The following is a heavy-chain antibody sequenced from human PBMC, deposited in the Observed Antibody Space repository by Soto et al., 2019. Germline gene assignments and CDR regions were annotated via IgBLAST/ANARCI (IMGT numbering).Heavy chain of an antibody. J-gene: IGHJ3*02. CDR1: GFIFSNYG. Sequence: QVQLVESGGGGVQPGGSLRLSCAASGFIFSNYGMHWVRQAPGKGLEWVAFVSYDGYDSAYSDSVQGRFSISRDTPQRTVFLQMNSLRAEDTATYFCARDSKWDHDVGVVGATAAFDISGQGTLVTVSS. CDR2: VSYDGYDS. V-gene: IGHV3-33*05. CDR3: ARDSKWDHDVGVVGATAAFDI. D-gene: IGHD3-3*01.